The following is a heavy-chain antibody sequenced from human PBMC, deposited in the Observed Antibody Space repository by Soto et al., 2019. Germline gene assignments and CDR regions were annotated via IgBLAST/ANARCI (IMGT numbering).Heavy chain of an antibody. D-gene: IGHD6-13*01. J-gene: IGHJ5*02. V-gene: IGHV3-21*01. CDR2: ISSSSSYI. Sequence: GGSLRLSCAASGFTFSSYSMNWVRQAPGKGLEWVSSISSSSSYIYYVDSVKGRFTISRDNAKNSLYLQMNSLRAEDTAVYYCAGAAAGTEWFDTWGQGTLVTVSS. CDR1: GFTFSSYS. CDR3: AGAAAGTEWFDT.